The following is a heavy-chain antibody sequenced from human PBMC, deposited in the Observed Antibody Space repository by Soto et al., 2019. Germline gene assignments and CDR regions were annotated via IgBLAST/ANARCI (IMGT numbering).Heavy chain of an antibody. J-gene: IGHJ5*02. CDR1: GITFDTYG. CDR2: VSYDGSHK. D-gene: IGHD6-6*01. V-gene: IGHV3-30*18. Sequence: QVHLVQSGGGVVQPGKSLRLSCTASGITFDTYGMHWVRQTPGKGLEWVAVVSYDGSHKYYGDSVKGRFTISRDDAKNTVYLQMDSLGVEDTAVYYCAKEMYPRTVLDSSSGWGDHWGQGSRVTVSS. CDR3: AKEMYPRTVLDSSSGWGDH.